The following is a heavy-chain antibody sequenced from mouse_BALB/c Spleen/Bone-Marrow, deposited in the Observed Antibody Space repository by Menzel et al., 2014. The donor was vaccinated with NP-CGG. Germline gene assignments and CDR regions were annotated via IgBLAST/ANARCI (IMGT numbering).Heavy chain of an antibody. CDR1: GFTFSNYW. D-gene: IGHD2-3*01. CDR3: TRGYYWGYFDV. Sequence: DVKLVESGGGLVQPGGSMKLSCVASGFTFSNYWMNWVRQSPEKGLEWVAEIRLKSNNYATHYAESVKGRFTISRDDSKSSVYLQMNNLRAEDTGIYYCTRGYYWGYFDVWGAGTTVTVSS. J-gene: IGHJ1*01. CDR2: IRLKSNNYAT. V-gene: IGHV6-6*02.